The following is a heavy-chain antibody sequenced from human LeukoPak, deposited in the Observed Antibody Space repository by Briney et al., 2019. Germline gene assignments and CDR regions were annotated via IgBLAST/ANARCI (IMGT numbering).Heavy chain of an antibody. CDR2: ISGRGGST. J-gene: IGHJ4*02. CDR3: AKDGMSAALGVDY. CDR1: GFIFSSYT. D-gene: IGHD2-2*01. V-gene: IGHV3-23*01. Sequence: PGGSLRLSYAASGFIFSSYTMSWVRQAPGKGLEWVSGISGRGGSTYYADSVKGRFTISRDNSKNTLYLQMNSLRGEDTAVYYCAKDGMSAALGVDYWAQGTLVTVSS.